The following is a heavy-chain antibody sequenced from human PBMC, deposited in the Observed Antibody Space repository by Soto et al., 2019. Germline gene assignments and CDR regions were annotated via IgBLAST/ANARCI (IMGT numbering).Heavy chain of an antibody. CDR2: ISTYNGNT. CDR1: GYTFTSYG. J-gene: IGHJ4*02. CDR3: AREMVRGVGSDY. V-gene: IGHV1-18*01. Sequence: QVQLVQSGAEVKKPGASVKVSCKASGYTFTSYGISWVRQAPGQGLEWMGWISTYNGNTKDAQRLQGRVTMTTDTSTSTTYKELRSLRSDDTAVFYCAREMVRGVGSDYWGQGTLVTVSS. D-gene: IGHD3-10*01.